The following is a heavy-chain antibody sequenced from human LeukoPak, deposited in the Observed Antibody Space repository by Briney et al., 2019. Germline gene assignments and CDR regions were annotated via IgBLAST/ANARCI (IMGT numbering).Heavy chain of an antibody. CDR2: INHNGSI. D-gene: IGHD1-26*01. V-gene: IGHV4-34*01. CDR3: ARARSGKWGFDY. CDR1: GGSFSGYY. Sequence: SETLSLTCTVYGGSFSGYYWSWIRQPPGRGLEWIGEINHNGSINYNPSLKSRVTISVDTSKNQFSLKLSSVTAADTAVYYCARARSGKWGFDYWGQGTLVTVSS. J-gene: IGHJ4*02.